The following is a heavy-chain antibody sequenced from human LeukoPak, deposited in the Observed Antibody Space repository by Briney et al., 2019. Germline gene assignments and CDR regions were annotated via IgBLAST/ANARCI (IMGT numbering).Heavy chain of an antibody. V-gene: IGHV4-39*01. D-gene: IGHD4-23*01. Sequence: SETLSLTCTVSGGSISSSTYYWGWIRQPPGKGLEWIGNVYYSGSSYYRPSLKSRVAISVDTSKNHFSLKLSPVTAADTAVYYCARQDYGGIDYWGQGTLVTVSS. CDR1: GGSISSSTYY. J-gene: IGHJ4*02. CDR2: VYYSGSS. CDR3: ARQDYGGIDY.